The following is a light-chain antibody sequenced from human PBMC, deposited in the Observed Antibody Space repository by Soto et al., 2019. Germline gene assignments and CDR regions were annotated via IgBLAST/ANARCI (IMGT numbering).Light chain of an antibody. CDR3: EQYGSSPPT. J-gene: IGKJ1*01. CDR2: GAS. Sequence: EIVLTQSPGTLSLSPGERATLSCRASQSVSSSYLAWYQQKPGQAPRLLIYGASSRASGIPDRFSGSGSGTDFTLIISRLEPEDFAVYYCEQYGSSPPTFGQGTKVDIQ. V-gene: IGKV3-20*01. CDR1: QSVSSSY.